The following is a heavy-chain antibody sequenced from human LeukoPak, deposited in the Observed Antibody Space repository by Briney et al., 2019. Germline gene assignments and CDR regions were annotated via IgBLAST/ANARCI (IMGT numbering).Heavy chain of an antibody. J-gene: IGHJ4*02. CDR2: IRYDGSNK. CDR3: ARFFGGLDY. V-gene: IGHV3-30*02. Sequence: GGSLRLSCVASGFSFNTYSMNWVRQAPGKGLEWVAFIRYDGSNKYYADSVKGRFTISRDNSKNTLYLQMNSLRAEDTAVYYCARFFGGLDYWGQGTLVTVSS. CDR1: GFSFNTYS. D-gene: IGHD4-23*01.